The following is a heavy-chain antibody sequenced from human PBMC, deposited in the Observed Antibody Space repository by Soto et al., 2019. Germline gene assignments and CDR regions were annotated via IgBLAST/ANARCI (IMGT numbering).Heavy chain of an antibody. D-gene: IGHD2-15*01. V-gene: IGHV3-74*01. J-gene: IGHJ4*02. CDR1: GFTFSSYS. CDR2: INNDGGRT. CDR3: ARDVEHHSFDQ. Sequence: EVQLVESGGGLVQPGGSLRLSCAASGFTFSSYSMHWVRQAPGKGLVWVSRINNDGGRTRYADSVKDRFTISRDNAKNTVYLQMDILRAEDTAVYDCARDVEHHSFDQWGQGTLVTVSS.